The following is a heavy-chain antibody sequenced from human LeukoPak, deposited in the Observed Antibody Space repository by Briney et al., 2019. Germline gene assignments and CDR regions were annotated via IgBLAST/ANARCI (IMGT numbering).Heavy chain of an antibody. D-gene: IGHD3-10*01. J-gene: IGHJ4*02. CDR1: GFIFSDYW. V-gene: IGHV3-7*05. CDR2: IRHDATET. CDR3: AKVYGSGSYYNLYFSGAFDY. Sequence: PGGSLRLSCAASGFIFSDYWMSWVRQAPGKRPEWVADIRHDATETHYVDSVKGRFTISRDNSKNTLYLQMNSLRAEDTAVYYCAKVYGSGSYYNLYFSGAFDYWGQGTLVTVSS.